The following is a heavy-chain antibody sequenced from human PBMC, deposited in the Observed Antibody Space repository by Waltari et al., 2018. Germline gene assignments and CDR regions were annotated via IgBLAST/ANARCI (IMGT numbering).Heavy chain of an antibody. D-gene: IGHD2-21*02. CDR1: GYTFTGYY. CDR3: ARVGAYCGGDCYYVY. V-gene: IGHV1-2*02. J-gene: IGHJ4*02. Sequence: QVQLVQSGAEVKKPGASVKVSCKASGYTFTGYYMHWVRQAPGQGLEWMGWINPNSGGTNYAQKFQGRVTMTRDTSISTAYMELSRLGSDDTAVYYCARVGAYCGGDCYYVYWGQGTLVTVSS. CDR2: INPNSGGT.